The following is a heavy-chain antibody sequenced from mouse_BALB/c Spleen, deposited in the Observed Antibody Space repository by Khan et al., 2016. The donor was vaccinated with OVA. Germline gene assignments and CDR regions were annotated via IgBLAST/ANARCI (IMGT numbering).Heavy chain of an antibody. Sequence: QIQLVQSGPGLVAPSQSLSITCTASGFSLTGYGVNWVRQPPGKGLEWLGMIWGDGSTDYNSALIYRLSISKDNSKGQVFLKMNMLHTNDTARYYCAREIYYDYAYYYAMDYWGQGTSVTVSS. V-gene: IGHV2-6-7*01. CDR2: IWGDGST. CDR1: GFSLTGYG. CDR3: AREIYYDYAYYYAMDY. D-gene: IGHD2-4*01. J-gene: IGHJ4*01.